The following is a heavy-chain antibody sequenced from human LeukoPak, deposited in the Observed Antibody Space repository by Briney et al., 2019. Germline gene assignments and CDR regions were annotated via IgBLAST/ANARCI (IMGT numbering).Heavy chain of an antibody. CDR3: AKRVSGWYQIDY. J-gene: IGHJ4*02. CDR2: ITGNGVGT. V-gene: IGHV3-23*01. D-gene: IGHD6-19*01. Sequence: TGGLLRLSCAASGFTFSGYAMSVVRPAAGRGLEWVSAITGNGVGTYYADSVKGRFTISRDNSKNTLYLQMNSLRADDTAVYYCAKRVSGWYQIDYWGQGTLVTVSS. CDR1: GFTFSGYA.